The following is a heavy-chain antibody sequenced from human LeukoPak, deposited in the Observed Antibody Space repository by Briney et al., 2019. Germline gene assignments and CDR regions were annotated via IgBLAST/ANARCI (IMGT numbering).Heavy chain of an antibody. D-gene: IGHD7-27*01. V-gene: IGHV4-38-2*01. J-gene: IGHJ4*02. CDR1: GYSISSGYY. CDR2: IYHSGST. Sequence: SETLSLTCAVSGYSISSGYYWGWIRQPPGKGLEWIGSIYHSGSTYYNPSLKSRVTISVDTSKNQFSLKLSSVTAADTAVYYCARRDWGLNFDYWGQGTLVTVSS. CDR3: ARRDWGLNFDY.